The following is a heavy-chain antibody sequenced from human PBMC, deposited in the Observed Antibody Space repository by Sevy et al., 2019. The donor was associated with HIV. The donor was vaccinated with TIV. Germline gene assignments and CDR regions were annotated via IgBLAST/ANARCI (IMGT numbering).Heavy chain of an antibody. CDR2: ISSSSSYI. V-gene: IGHV3-21*01. Sequence: GGSLRLSCAASGFTFSSYSMNWVRQAPGKGLEWVPSISSSSSYIYYADSVKGRFTISRDNAKNSLYLQMNSLRAEDTAVYYCARDKYIYDSSGYYYMVKDYYFDYWGQGTLVTVSS. D-gene: IGHD3-22*01. CDR1: GFTFSSYS. CDR3: ARDKYIYDSSGYYYMVKDYYFDY. J-gene: IGHJ4*02.